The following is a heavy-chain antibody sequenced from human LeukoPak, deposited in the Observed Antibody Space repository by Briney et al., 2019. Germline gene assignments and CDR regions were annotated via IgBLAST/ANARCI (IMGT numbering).Heavy chain of an antibody. J-gene: IGHJ4*02. Sequence: PSETLSLTCTVSGGSIGSYYWSWIRQPPGKGLEWIGYIYYSGRTNYNPSLKSRVTISVDTSKNQFSLKLSSVTAADTAVYYCARVFNWGDFDYWGQGTLVTVSP. CDR3: ARVFNWGDFDY. CDR1: GGSIGSYY. CDR2: IYYSGRT. V-gene: IGHV4-59*01. D-gene: IGHD7-27*01.